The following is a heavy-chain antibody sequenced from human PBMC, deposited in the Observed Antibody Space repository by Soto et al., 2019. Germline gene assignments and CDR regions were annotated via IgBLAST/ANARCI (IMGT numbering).Heavy chain of an antibody. CDR3: ARITRPDSDALYYVDY. J-gene: IGHJ4*02. CDR1: GGSISGHY. D-gene: IGHD3-10*01. CDR2: THYSGST. V-gene: IGHV4-59*11. Sequence: QVQLQESGPGLVKPSETLSLTCTVSGGSISGHYCSWLRQPPGKGLEWIGYTHYSGSTNYNPSLKSRMSISVDTSKNHCSLSLSSVTAADTAVYFCARITRPDSDALYYVDYWGQGILVTVSS.